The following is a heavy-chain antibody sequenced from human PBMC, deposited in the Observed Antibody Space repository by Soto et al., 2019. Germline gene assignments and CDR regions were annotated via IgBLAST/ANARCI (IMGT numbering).Heavy chain of an antibody. CDR2: IAYEGRNK. CDR1: GLTFSLYG. CDR3: AKGRDSTLLRWQYFDN. V-gene: IGHV3-30*18. J-gene: IGHJ4*02. D-gene: IGHD2-15*01. Sequence: GESLRLSCAVSGLTFSLYGMHWVRQAPGKGLEWVAFIAYEGRNKYYADYVKGRFTISRANSKNTLSLQLDSLRPEDTAVYYCAKGRDSTLLRWQYFDNWGQGTQVTVSS.